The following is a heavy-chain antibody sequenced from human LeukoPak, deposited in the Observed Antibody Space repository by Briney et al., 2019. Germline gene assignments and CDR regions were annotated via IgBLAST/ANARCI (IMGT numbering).Heavy chain of an antibody. V-gene: IGHV1-18*01. J-gene: IGHJ3*02. CDR1: GHTFTSYG. CDR2: IGAYNGNT. D-gene: IGHD5-24*01. Sequence: ASVKVSCKASGHTFTSYGISWVRQAPGQGLEWMRWIGAYNGNTNYAQKFQGRVTITADESTSTAYMDLSSLRSEDTAVYYCARDRTRRWLQQDGFDIWGQGTMVTVSS. CDR3: ARDRTRRWLQQDGFDI.